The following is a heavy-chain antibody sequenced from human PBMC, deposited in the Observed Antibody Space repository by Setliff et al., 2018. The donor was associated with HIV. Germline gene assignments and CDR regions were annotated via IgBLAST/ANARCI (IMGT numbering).Heavy chain of an antibody. V-gene: IGHV4-39*01. CDR3: ARHAFNGGWFGQVLLPYFDN. Sequence: SETLSLTCTIFGDSISGSYYSWSWIRQSPGKGLHWIGTVSYDGTTYYNPTLDSRVSISVEASRIQFSLNLTSVTASDTAFYFCARHAFNGGWFGQVLLPYFDNLGRGILVTVSS. J-gene: IGHJ4*02. D-gene: IGHD3-10*01. CDR2: VSYDGTT. CDR1: GDSISGSYYS.